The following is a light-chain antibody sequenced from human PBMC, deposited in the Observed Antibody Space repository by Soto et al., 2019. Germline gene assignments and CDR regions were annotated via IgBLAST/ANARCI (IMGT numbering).Light chain of an antibody. CDR1: SSNIGTNY. Sequence: QSVSTQSPSASGTPGQTVTISCSGSSSNIGTNYVFWYQHLPGTAPKLLLYKNDQRPSGVPDRFSGSKSGTSASLAISGLRSDDEAHYSCASWDESLSGVVFGGGTKLTVL. V-gene: IGLV1-47*01. CDR3: ASWDESLSGVV. CDR2: KND. J-gene: IGLJ3*02.